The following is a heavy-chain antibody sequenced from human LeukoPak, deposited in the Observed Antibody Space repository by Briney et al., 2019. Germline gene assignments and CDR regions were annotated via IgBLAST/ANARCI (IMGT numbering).Heavy chain of an antibody. CDR2: LYYSGST. CDR3: ASAISGYENYDY. Sequence: SETLSLTCTVSGGSISSTNHYCGWIRRPPGKGLEWIGSLYYSGSTYSNPSLKSRVTISTDTSKNQFSLKLSSVTAADTAVYYCASAISGYENYDYWGQGTLVTVSS. J-gene: IGHJ4*02. CDR1: GGSISSTNHY. V-gene: IGHV4-39*07. D-gene: IGHD5-12*01.